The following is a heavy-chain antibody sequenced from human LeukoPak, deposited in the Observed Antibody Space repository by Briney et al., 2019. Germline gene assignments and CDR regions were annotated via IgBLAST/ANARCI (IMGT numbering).Heavy chain of an antibody. V-gene: IGHV3-23*01. D-gene: IGHD3-22*01. CDR1: GFTFTRYA. CDR3: AKVTPKIVVEPRWYFDL. J-gene: IGHJ2*01. Sequence: GALRLSCAASGFTFTRYAMNWVRQAPGKGLEWVSAISGIGGSTYYADSVKGRFTISRDNSKNTLHLQMNSLRAEDTAVYYCAKVTPKIVVEPRWYFDLRGRGTLVTVSS. CDR2: ISGIGGST.